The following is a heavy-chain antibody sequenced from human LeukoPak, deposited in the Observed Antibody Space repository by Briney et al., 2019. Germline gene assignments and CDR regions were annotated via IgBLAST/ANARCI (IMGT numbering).Heavy chain of an antibody. V-gene: IGHV3-23*01. J-gene: IGHJ3*02. D-gene: IGHD2-2*01. CDR1: GFTFSSYA. Sequence: GGSLRLSCAASGFTFSSYAMSWVRQAPGKGLEWISTISASGGRTYYADSVKGRFTISRDNSKNTLYVQMNSLRAEDTAVYYCAAQGVLVPAAIDASDIWGQGTMVTVSS. CDR3: AAQGVLVPAAIDASDI. CDR2: ISASGGRT.